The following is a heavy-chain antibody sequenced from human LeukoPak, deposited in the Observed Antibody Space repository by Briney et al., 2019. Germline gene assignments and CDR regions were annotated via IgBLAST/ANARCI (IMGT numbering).Heavy chain of an antibody. D-gene: IGHD4-17*01. CDR3: ARDYADYVGYFFFDY. Sequence: GGSLRLSCAASGFIFSAFGMTWVRQPPGKGLEWVSAINSGGGVTYYADSVKGRFTISRDNSENTLFLQMDSLRAEDTAVYYCARDYADYVGYFFFDYWGQGTLVTVSS. V-gene: IGHV3-23*01. J-gene: IGHJ4*02. CDR1: GFIFSAFG. CDR2: INSGGGVT.